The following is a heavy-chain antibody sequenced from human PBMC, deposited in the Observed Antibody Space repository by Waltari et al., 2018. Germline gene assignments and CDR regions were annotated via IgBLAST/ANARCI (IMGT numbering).Heavy chain of an antibody. CDR3: ASGLRGIAGAGEEDYFDY. D-gene: IGHD6-19*01. J-gene: IGHJ4*02. CDR1: GYTFTGYF. Sequence: QVQLVQSGAEVKKPGASVKVSCTASGYTFTGYFIHWVRQAPGQGLEWMGWSNPNSGGTNYAQKFQGWVTMTRDTSISTAYMELSRLRSDDTAVYFCASGLRGIAGAGEEDYFDYWGQGTLVTVSS. V-gene: IGHV1-2*04. CDR2: SNPNSGGT.